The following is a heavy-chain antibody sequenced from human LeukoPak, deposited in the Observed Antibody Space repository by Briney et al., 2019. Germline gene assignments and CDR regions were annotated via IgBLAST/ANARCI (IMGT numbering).Heavy chain of an antibody. V-gene: IGHV3-48*04. CDR3: AREATVTTSYYYYYYVDV. J-gene: IGHJ6*03. Sequence: GGSLTLSCAVSGFTFSRYNMNWVRQAPGKGLEWVSYISSSSSTIYYADSEKRGSTISRDNAKNSLHLQMNSLRAEDTGVYYCAREATVTTSYYYYYYVDVWGKGTTVTVSS. D-gene: IGHD4-17*01. CDR2: ISSSSSTI. CDR1: GFTFSRYN.